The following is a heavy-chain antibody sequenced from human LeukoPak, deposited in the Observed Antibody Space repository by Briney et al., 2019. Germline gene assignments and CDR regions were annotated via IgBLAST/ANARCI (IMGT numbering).Heavy chain of an antibody. CDR1: GGTFSSYA. CDR2: IIPIFGTA. CDR3: ARETYSSGYYFDY. J-gene: IGHJ4*02. D-gene: IGHD6-19*01. V-gene: IGHV1-69*06. Sequence: SVKVSCKASGGTFSSYAISWVRQAPGQGLEWMGGIIPIFGTANYAQKFQGRVTITADKSTSTAYMELNSLRAEDTAVYYCARETYSSGYYFDYWGQGTLVTVSS.